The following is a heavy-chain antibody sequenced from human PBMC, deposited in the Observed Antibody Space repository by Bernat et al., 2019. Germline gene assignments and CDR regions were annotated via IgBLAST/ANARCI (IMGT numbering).Heavy chain of an antibody. D-gene: IGHD5-18*01. CDR3: ARRRGYSYGYWGGFDY. J-gene: IGHJ4*02. CDR1: GFTFSDYY. V-gene: IGHV3-11*06. Sequence: QVQLVESGGGLVKPGGSLRLSCAASGFTFSDYYMSWIRQAPGKGLEWVSYISSSSSYTNYADSVKGRFTISRDNAKNSLYLQMNSLRAEDTAVYYCARRRGYSYGYWGGFDYWGQGTLVTVSS. CDR2: ISSSSSYT.